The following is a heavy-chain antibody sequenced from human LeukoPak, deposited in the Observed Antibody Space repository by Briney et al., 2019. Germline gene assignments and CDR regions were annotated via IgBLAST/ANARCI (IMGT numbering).Heavy chain of an antibody. CDR2: IYHTGTT. D-gene: IGHD2-15*01. J-gene: IGHJ5*02. CDR1: GGSISDTSYY. CDR3: ARQQCNGGSCYSRAIWFDP. Sequence: KPSETLSLTCNVSGGSISDTSYYWGWIRQPPGKGLDWIGSIYHTGTTYYSPSLKSRVTISVHTSKNHFSLELSSVTAADTAVYYCARQQCNGGSCYSRAIWFDPWGQGTLVTVSS. V-gene: IGHV4-39*01.